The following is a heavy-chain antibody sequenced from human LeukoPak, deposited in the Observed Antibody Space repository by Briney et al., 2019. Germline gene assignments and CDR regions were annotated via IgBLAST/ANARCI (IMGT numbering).Heavy chain of an antibody. V-gene: IGHV3-30*18. CDR2: ISYDGSNK. Sequence: GRSLRLSCAASGFTFSSYGMHWVRQAPGKGLEWVAVISYDGSNKYYADSVKGRFTISRDNSKNTLYLQMNSLRAEDTAVYYCAKDGSSWPQTNWFDPWGQGTLVTVSS. D-gene: IGHD6-13*01. J-gene: IGHJ5*02. CDR3: AKDGSSWPQTNWFDP. CDR1: GFTFSSYG.